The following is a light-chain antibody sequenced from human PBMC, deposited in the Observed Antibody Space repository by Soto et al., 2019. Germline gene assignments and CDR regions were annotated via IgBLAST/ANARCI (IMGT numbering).Light chain of an antibody. Sequence: QSVLTQPPSASGSPGQSVTISCTGTCSDVGGYNYVSWYQQHPGKAPKLMIYEVSKRPSGVPDRFSGSKSGNTASLTVSGLQAEDEADYYCSSYAGSNNLVVFGGGTQLTVL. CDR1: CSDVGGYNY. CDR3: SSYAGSNNLVV. CDR2: EVS. V-gene: IGLV2-8*01. J-gene: IGLJ2*01.